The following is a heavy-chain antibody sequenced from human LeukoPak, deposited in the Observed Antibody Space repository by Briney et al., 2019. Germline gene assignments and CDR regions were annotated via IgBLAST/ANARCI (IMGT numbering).Heavy chain of an antibody. D-gene: IGHD3-22*01. V-gene: IGHV3-21*03. CDR2: ISSSSTYI. CDR1: GFTFSSYS. CDR3: TRDLKEGITMIVVSPPHRDY. Sequence: GGSLRLSCAASGFTFSSYSMNWVRQAPWKGLEWVSSISSSSTYIYYADSVKGRFTISRDNAKNSLYLQMNSLKTEDTAVYYCTRDLKEGITMIVVSPPHRDYWGQGTLVTVSS. J-gene: IGHJ4*02.